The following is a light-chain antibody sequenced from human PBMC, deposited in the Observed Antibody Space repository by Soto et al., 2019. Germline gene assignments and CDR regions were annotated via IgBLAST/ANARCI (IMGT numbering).Light chain of an antibody. CDR2: DVS. CDR3: SSYTSSRTKV. V-gene: IGLV2-14*01. CDR1: SSDVGGYNY. Sequence: QSLLTQPASVSGSPGQSITISCTGTSSDVGGYNYVSWYQQHPGKAPKLMIYDVSNRPSGVSNRFSGSKSGNTASLTISGLQAEDEADYYCSSYTSSRTKVFGTGTKVTVL. J-gene: IGLJ1*01.